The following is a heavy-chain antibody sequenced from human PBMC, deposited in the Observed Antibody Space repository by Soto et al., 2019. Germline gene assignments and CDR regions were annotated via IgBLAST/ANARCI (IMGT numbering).Heavy chain of an antibody. V-gene: IGHV3-30-3*01. CDR3: ARGGGYSGYEHFDY. CDR1: GFTFSSYA. J-gene: IGHJ4*02. D-gene: IGHD5-12*01. Sequence: QVQLVESGGGVVQPGRSLRLSCAASGFTFSSYAMHWVRQAPGKGLEWVAVISYDGSNKYYADSVKGRFTISRDKSKNTLYLQMNSLRAEDTAVYYCARGGGYSGYEHFDYWGQGTLVTVSS. CDR2: ISYDGSNK.